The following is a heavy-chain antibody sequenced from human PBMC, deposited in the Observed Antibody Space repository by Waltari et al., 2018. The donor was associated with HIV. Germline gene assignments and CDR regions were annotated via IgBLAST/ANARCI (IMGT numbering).Heavy chain of an antibody. J-gene: IGHJ4*02. CDR1: AYNFCPYS. Sequence: QAQLVGSGGGVVQPRRSISSPRVAPAYNFCPYSINWVRRAPGKGLEWWAMISYGGRNKYYADSVKGRFTISRDNSKNTVYLQMNSLRGEDTAVYYCARDGHFYDSRPLDYWGQGTLVTVSS. V-gene: IGHV3-30*04. D-gene: IGHD3-22*01. CDR2: ISYGGRNK. CDR3: ARDGHFYDSRPLDY.